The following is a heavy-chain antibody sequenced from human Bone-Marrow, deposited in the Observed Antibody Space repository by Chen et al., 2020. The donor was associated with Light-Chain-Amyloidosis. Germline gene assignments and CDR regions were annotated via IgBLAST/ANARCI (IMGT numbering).Heavy chain of an antibody. CDR3: ARDTHYDFQNGPLSWFDP. CDR2: VYYTGSA. V-gene: IGHV4-39*07. J-gene: IGHJ5*02. Sequence: QLQLQESGPGMVKPSETLSLTCTVSGGPISHNIYYWAWIRQPPGQGLEWIGSVYYTGSASYSPSLKSRVTMSVDTSRNQFSLSLSSVTAADTAIYFCARDTHYDFQNGPLSWFDPWGRGALVTVSS. D-gene: IGHD3-3*01. CDR1: GGPISHNIYY.